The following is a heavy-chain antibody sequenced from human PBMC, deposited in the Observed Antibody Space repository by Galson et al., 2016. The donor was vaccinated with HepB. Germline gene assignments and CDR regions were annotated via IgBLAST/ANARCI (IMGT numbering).Heavy chain of an antibody. J-gene: IGHJ4*01. CDR2: FYYSGCH. CDR3: VTSCHYYGSEY. CDR1: GASVSTTNYS. D-gene: IGHD3-10*01. Sequence: SETLSLTCTVSGASVSTTNYSWRWLRQPPGKGLEWLGYFYYSGCHTYTPSLTSRVTIPLDTSKNQFSLGLSFVTAADKAVYYCVTSCHYYGSEYWGHGTLVTVSS. V-gene: IGHV4-61*01.